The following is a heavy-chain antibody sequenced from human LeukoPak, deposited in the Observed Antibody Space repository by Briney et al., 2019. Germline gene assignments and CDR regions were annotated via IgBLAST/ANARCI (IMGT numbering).Heavy chain of an antibody. Sequence: GGSLRLSCAASGFTLSSFTMHWVRHNPGKGLEWVAVISYDESQKWYADSVKGRFTISRDNAKNTLYLQMNSLRAEDTAVYYCARDRGSGWDFDYWGQGTLVTVSS. V-gene: IGHV3-30-3*01. D-gene: IGHD6-19*01. CDR2: ISYDESQK. CDR1: GFTLSSFT. CDR3: ARDRGSGWDFDY. J-gene: IGHJ4*02.